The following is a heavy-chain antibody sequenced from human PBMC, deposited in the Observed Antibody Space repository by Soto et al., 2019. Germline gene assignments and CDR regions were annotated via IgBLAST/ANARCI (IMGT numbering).Heavy chain of an antibody. CDR3: ASRTYYYDNSGFSF. V-gene: IGHV4-39*01. CDR1: GGSVSSSSCY. CDR2: IYYSGST. D-gene: IGHD3-22*01. J-gene: IGHJ4*02. Sequence: SETLSLTCTVSGGSVSSSSCYWGWIRQPPRKGLEWIGSIYYSGSTYYNPSLKSRVTISLDTSKNQFSLKLSSVTAADTAVYYCASRTYYYDNSGFSFWGQGTLVT.